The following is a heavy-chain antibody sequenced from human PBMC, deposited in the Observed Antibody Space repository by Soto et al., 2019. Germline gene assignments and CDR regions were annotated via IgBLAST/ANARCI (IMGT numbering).Heavy chain of an antibody. CDR1: GFTFDDYA. D-gene: IGHD3-16*01. Sequence: EVQLVESGGGLVQPGRSLRLSCAASGFTFDDYAMHWVRQAPGKGLEWVSGISWNSGSIGYADSVKGRFTISRDNAKNSLYLQMNSLRAEDTALYYCAKAVGRYGNFDYGGQGTLVTVSS. CDR2: ISWNSGSI. J-gene: IGHJ4*02. CDR3: AKAVGRYGNFDY. V-gene: IGHV3-9*01.